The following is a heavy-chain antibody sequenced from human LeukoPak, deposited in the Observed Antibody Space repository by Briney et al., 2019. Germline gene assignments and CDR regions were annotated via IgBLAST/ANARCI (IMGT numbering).Heavy chain of an antibody. J-gene: IGHJ2*01. Sequence: SETLSLTCTVSGGSIRSYYWSWIRQPPGKGLEWIGYIYYSGSTNYNPSLKSRVTISVDTSKNQFSLKLSSVTAADTAVYYCARVYNSSSYDYWYFDLWGQGTLVTVSS. CDR1: GGSIRSYY. CDR3: ARVYNSSSYDYWYFDL. CDR2: IYYSGST. D-gene: IGHD6-13*01. V-gene: IGHV4-59*01.